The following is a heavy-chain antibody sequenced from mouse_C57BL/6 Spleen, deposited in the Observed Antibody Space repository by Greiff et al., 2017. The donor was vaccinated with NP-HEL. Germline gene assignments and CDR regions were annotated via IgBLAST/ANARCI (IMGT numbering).Heavy chain of an antibody. CDR3: VRQRDGHFDY. D-gene: IGHD2-3*01. V-gene: IGHV10-1*01. CDR2: IRSKSNNYAT. CDR1: GFSFNTYA. J-gene: IGHJ2*01. Sequence: DVMLVESGGGLVQPQGSLKLSCAASGFSFNTYAMNWVRQAPGKGLEWVARIRSKSNNYATYYADSVKDRFTISRDDSESMLYLQMNNLKTEDTAMYYCVRQRDGHFDYWGQGTTLTVSS.